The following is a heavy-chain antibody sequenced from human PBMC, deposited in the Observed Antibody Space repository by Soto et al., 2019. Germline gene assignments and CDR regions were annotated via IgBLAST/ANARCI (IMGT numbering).Heavy chain of an antibody. V-gene: IGHV1-69*08. CDR2: IIPILGIA. Sequence: QVQLVQSGAEVKKPGSSVKVSCKASGGTFSSYTISWVRQAPGQGLEWMGRIIPILGIANYAQKFQGRVTITADKSTSTAYMELSSLRSEDTAVYYCARDEGTGGSYYLDYYGMDVWGQGTTVTVSS. D-gene: IGHD1-26*01. CDR1: GGTFSSYT. CDR3: ARDEGTGGSYYLDYYGMDV. J-gene: IGHJ6*02.